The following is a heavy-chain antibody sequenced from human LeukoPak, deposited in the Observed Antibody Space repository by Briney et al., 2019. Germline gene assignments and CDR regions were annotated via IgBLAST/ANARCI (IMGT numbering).Heavy chain of an antibody. V-gene: IGHV4-4*07. D-gene: IGHD5-18*01. Sequence: PSETLSLTCTVSGGSISSYYWSWIRQPAGKGLEWIGRIYTSGSTNYNPSLKSRVTMSVDTSKNQFSLKLSSVTAADTAVYYCARAGGVDTAVVSSDSGMDVWGQGTTVTVSS. J-gene: IGHJ6*02. CDR2: IYTSGST. CDR3: ARAGGVDTAVVSSDSGMDV. CDR1: GGSISSYY.